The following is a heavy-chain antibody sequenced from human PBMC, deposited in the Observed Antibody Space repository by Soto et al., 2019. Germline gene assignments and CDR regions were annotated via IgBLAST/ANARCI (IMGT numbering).Heavy chain of an antibody. J-gene: IGHJ5*02. Sequence: ASVKVSCQASGFSFTGYYIHWLQQAPGQGLEWMGWINAHSGGTEYAQKFQGRVTLTRDTSISTAYMTLSSLRSDDTAIYYCAKDLTRQLAYWLDPWGQGTQVTVSS. CDR3: AKDLTRQLAYWLDP. D-gene: IGHD6-6*01. V-gene: IGHV1-2*02. CDR2: INAHSGGT. CDR1: GFSFTGYY.